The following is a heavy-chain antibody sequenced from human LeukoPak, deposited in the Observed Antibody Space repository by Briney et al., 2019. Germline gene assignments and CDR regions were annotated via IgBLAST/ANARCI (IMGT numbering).Heavy chain of an antibody. D-gene: IGHD2-2*01. J-gene: IGHJ4*02. CDR1: GYTFTSYD. CDR2: MNPNSGNT. CDR3: ARAKHCSSTSCYPADY. Sequence: ASVKVSCKASGYTFTSYDINWVRQATGQGLEWMGWMNPNSGNTGYAQKFQGRVTMTRNTSISTAYMELSSLRSEDTAVYYCARAKHCSSTSCYPADYWGQGTLVTVSS. V-gene: IGHV1-8*01.